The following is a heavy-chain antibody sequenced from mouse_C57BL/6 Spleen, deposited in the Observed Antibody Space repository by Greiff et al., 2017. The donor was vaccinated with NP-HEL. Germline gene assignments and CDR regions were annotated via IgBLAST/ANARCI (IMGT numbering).Heavy chain of an antibody. V-gene: IGHV1-82*01. D-gene: IGHD1-1*01. CDR3: ARPTTVVASPEYYFDY. CDR1: GYAFSSSW. Sequence: QVQLQQSGPELVKPGASVKISCKASGYAFSSSWMNWVKQRPGKGLEWIGRIYPGDGDTNYNGKFKGKATLTADKSSSTAYMQLSSLTSEDSAVYFCARPTTVVASPEYYFDYWGQGTTLTVSS. J-gene: IGHJ2*01. CDR2: IYPGDGDT.